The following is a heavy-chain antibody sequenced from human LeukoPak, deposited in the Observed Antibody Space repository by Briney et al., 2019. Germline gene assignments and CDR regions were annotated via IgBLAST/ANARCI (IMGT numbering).Heavy chain of an antibody. CDR1: GFTFCDYW. CDR3: ARDSMASFDY. Sequence: GGSLRLSCAASGFTFCDYWMAWVRQAPGKGPEWVAKIKQDGSEKYFVDSVKGRFTISRDNAEKSLYLKMNSLRAEDTAVYHCARDSMASFDYWGQGTLVTVSS. V-gene: IGHV3-7*01. D-gene: IGHD5-24*01. J-gene: IGHJ4*02. CDR2: IKQDGSEK.